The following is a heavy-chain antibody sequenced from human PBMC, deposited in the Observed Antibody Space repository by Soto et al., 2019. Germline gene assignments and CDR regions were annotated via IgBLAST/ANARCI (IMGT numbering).Heavy chain of an antibody. CDR2: IKKDGSEE. Sequence: EVLLVESGGGLVQPGGSLRLSCAGSGFTFSRHWMTWVRQAPGKGLEWVANIKKDGSEEYYVDSVKGRFTISRDNAKSSLFLQMNSLRAEDTAVYYCAMCPDSGIWVDYFDPWCQGTLVTVSP. V-gene: IGHV3-7*02. J-gene: IGHJ5*02. CDR3: AMCPDSGIWVDYFDP. CDR1: GFTFSRHW. D-gene: IGHD4-17*01.